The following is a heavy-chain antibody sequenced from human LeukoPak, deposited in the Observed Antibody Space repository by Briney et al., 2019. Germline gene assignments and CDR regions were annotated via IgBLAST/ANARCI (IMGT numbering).Heavy chain of an antibody. V-gene: IGHV4-34*01. CDR2: INHSGST. Sequence: SETLSLTCAVYGGSFSGYYWSWIRQPPGKGLEWIGEINHSGSTNYNPSLKSRVTIPVDTSKNQFSLKLSSVTAADTAVYYCARLSSTLYYSMDVWGPGTAVTVSS. D-gene: IGHD6-6*01. CDR1: GGSFSGYY. J-gene: IGHJ6*02. CDR3: ARLSSTLYYSMDV.